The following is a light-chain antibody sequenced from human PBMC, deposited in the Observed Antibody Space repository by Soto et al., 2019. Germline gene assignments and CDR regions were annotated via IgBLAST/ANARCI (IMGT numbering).Light chain of an antibody. V-gene: IGLV2-14*03. Sequence: QSALTQPASVSGSPGQSITISCTGTSSDIGAYNFVSWYQQHPGKAPKLMLYDVNIRPSGVSNRFSGSKSGNTASLTISGIQAEDGADYYCTSWTTSTTMIFGGGTKVTVL. J-gene: IGLJ2*01. CDR2: DVN. CDR1: SSDIGAYNF. CDR3: TSWTTSTTMI.